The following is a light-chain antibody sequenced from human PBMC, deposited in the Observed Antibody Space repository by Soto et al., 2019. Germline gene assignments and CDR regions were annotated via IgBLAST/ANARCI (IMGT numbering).Light chain of an antibody. CDR2: SNS. CDR1: SPNNRSND. CDR3: AAWDDSLSVV. V-gene: IGLV1-47*02. Sequence: QSVLTQPPSASGTPGQRVTISCSGSSPNNRSNDVFWYQQLPGTAPKLLIYSNSQRPSGVPDRFSGSKSGTSASLAISGLRSEDEADYYCAAWDDSLSVVFGGGTKLTVL. J-gene: IGLJ2*01.